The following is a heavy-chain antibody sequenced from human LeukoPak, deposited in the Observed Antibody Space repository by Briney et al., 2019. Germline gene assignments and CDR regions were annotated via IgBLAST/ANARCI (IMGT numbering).Heavy chain of an antibody. J-gene: IGHJ4*02. V-gene: IGHV4-34*01. Sequence: PSETLSLTCAVYGGSFSGYYWSWIRQPPGKGLEWTGEINHSGSTNYNPSLKSRVTISVDTSKNQFSLKLSSVTAADTAVYYCARVPTYYDFSIDYWGQGTLVTVSS. CDR3: ARVPTYYDFSIDY. CDR1: GGSFSGYY. D-gene: IGHD3-3*01. CDR2: INHSGST.